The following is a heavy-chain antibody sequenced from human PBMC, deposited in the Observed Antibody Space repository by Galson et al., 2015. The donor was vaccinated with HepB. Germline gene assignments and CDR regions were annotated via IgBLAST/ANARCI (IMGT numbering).Heavy chain of an antibody. CDR3: ARGTAVAGTMNAFDI. V-gene: IGHV7-4-1*02. J-gene: IGHJ3*02. CDR2: INTNTGNP. D-gene: IGHD6-19*01. Sequence: SVKVSCKASGYTFTSYAMNWVRQAPGQGLEWMGWINTNTGNPTYAQGFTGRFVFSLDTSVSTAYLQISSLKAEDTAVYYCARGTAVAGTMNAFDIWGQGTMVTVSS. CDR1: GYTFTSYA.